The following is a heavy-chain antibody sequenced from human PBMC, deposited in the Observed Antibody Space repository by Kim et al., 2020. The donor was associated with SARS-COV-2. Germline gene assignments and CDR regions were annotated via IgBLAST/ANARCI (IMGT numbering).Heavy chain of an antibody. D-gene: IGHD6-13*01. CDR3: ARPPYSSSRYWYFDL. CDR1: GGTFSSYA. J-gene: IGHJ2*01. CDR2: IIPIFGTA. Sequence: SVKVSCKASGGTFSSYAISWVRQAPGQGLEWMGGIIPIFGTANYAQKFQGRVTITADESTSTAYMELSSLRSEDTAVYYCARPPYSSSRYWYFDLWGRGTLVTVSS. V-gene: IGHV1-69*13.